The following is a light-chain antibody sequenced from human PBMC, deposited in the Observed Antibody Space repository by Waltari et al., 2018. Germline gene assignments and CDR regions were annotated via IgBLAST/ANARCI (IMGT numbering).Light chain of an antibody. J-gene: IGLJ1*01. CDR2: DVS. CDR3: SSYTRGRTYV. Sequence: QSALTQPASVSGSPGQSIAISCSGSSTHIGAHDFVSWYQQHPGKAPKLIIFDVSSRPSGISYRFSGSKFGNTASLTISGLQAEDEADYFCSSYTRGRTYVFGSGTKVTVL. V-gene: IGLV2-14*03. CDR1: STHIGAHDF.